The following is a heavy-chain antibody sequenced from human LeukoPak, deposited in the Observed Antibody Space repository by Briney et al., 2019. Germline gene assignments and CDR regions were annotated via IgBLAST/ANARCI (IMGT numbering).Heavy chain of an antibody. Sequence: GGSLSLSCAVAGFTFSGYSMKWVRQAPGKGLEWVSFICSSSTTIYYADSVKGRFTISRDNAKNTLYLQMNSLRAEDTAVYYCARVGRDTRVDYFDYWGQGTLFTVS. CDR1: GFTFSGYS. CDR3: ARVGRDTRVDYFDY. CDR2: ICSSSTTI. V-gene: IGHV3-48*04. D-gene: IGHD5-18*01. J-gene: IGHJ4*02.